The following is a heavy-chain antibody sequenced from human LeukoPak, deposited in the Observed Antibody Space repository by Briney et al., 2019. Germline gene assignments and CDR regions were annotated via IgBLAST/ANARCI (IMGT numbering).Heavy chain of an antibody. CDR3: ARGQISTGTTRDAFDI. D-gene: IGHD3-9*01. J-gene: IGHJ3*02. CDR1: GGSVSSYY. V-gene: IGHV4-59*02. CDR2: IYYSGST. Sequence: PSETLSLTCTVSGGSVSSYYWSWIRQPPGKGLEWIGYIYYSGSTNYNASLKSRVTISVDKSKNKFYLKMSSVTAADTAVYYCARGQISTGTTRDAFDIWGQGTMVTVSS.